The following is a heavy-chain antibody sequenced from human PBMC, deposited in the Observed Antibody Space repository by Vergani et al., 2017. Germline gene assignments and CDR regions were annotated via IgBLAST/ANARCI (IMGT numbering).Heavy chain of an antibody. CDR2: INWNGGST. D-gene: IGHD6-19*01. J-gene: IGHJ6*02. CDR1: GFTFDDYG. CDR3: ARDPGYSSGVDYYYGMDV. V-gene: IGHV3-20*04. Sequence: EVQLVESGGGVVRPGGSLRLSCAASGFTFDDYGMSWVRQAPGKGLEWVSGINWNGGSTGYADSVKGRFTISRDNAKNSLYLQMNSLRAEDTALYYCARDPGYSSGVDYYYGMDVWGQGTTVTVSS.